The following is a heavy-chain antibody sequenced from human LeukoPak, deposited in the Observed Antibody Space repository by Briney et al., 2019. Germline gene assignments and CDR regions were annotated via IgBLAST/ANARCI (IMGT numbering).Heavy chain of an antibody. Sequence: SETLSLTCAVYGGSFSGYYWSWIRQPPGKGLKWIGEINHSGSTNYNPSLKSRVTISVDTSKNQFSLKLSSVTAADTAVYYCARGSYCSSPTCREFYYYYGMDVWGQGTTVTVSS. D-gene: IGHD2-2*01. CDR3: ARGSYCSSPTCREFYYYYGMDV. V-gene: IGHV4-34*01. CDR1: GGSFSGYY. J-gene: IGHJ6*02. CDR2: INHSGST.